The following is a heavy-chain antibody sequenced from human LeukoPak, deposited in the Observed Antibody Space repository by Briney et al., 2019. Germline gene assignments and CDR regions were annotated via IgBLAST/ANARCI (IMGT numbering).Heavy chain of an antibody. J-gene: IGHJ4*02. CDR2: ISDSGGNT. Sequence: GGSLRLSCAASGFTFNSYAMSWVRQAPWERLQWVSGISDSGGNTYYADSVKGRFTISRDNSKNTLYLQMNSLRAEDTAVYYCAKDGDYDSSGGFDYWGQGTLVTVSS. CDR1: GFTFNSYA. CDR3: AKDGDYDSSGGFDY. V-gene: IGHV3-23*01. D-gene: IGHD3-22*01.